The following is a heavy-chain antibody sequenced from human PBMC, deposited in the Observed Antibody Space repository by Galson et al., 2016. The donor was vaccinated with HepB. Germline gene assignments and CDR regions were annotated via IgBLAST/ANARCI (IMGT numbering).Heavy chain of an antibody. CDR3: ARGTGTGGYFDY. Sequence: SVKVSCKASGYTFTSYYMHWVRQAPGQGLEWMGKINPRGGSTSCAQKFQGRVTMTRATSTSTVYMELSSLKSEDTAVYYCARGTGTGGYFDYWGQGTLVTVSS. CDR2: INPRGGST. V-gene: IGHV1-46*01. D-gene: IGHD3/OR15-3a*01. J-gene: IGHJ4*02. CDR1: GYTFTSYY.